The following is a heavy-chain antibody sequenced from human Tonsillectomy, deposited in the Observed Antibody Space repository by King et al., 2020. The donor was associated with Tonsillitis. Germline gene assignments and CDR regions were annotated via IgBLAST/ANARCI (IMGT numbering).Heavy chain of an antibody. CDR1: GGSISSGGYF. V-gene: IGHV4-31*03. CDR2: IYYSGST. CDR3: AMAYCGGDCYSAEYFQH. J-gene: IGHJ1*01. Sequence: VQLQESGPGLVKPSQTLSLTCTVSGGSISSGGYFWSWIRQHPGKGLEWIGYIYYSGSTYYNPSLKSRVTMSVDTSKKQYFLKLSSVTAADTAVYYCAMAYCGGDCYSAEYFQHWGQGTLVTVSS. D-gene: IGHD2-21*02.